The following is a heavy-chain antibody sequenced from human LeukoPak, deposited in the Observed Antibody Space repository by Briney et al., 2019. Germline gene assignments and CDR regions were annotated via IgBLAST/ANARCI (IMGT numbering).Heavy chain of an antibody. CDR2: IKWDGGST. V-gene: IGHV3-20*04. J-gene: IGHJ6*03. CDR1: GFTFDDHG. Sequence: GGSLRLSCAASGFTFDDHGMSWVRQAPGKGLEWVSGIKWDGGSTGYADSVKGRFTISRDNAKNSLYLQMNSLRSEDTALYYCARAAGSGYYFYMDVWGKGTTVTVSS. CDR3: ARAAGSGYYFYMDV.